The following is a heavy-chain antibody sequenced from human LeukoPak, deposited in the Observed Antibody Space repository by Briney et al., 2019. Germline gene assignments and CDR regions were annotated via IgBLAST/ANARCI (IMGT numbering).Heavy chain of an antibody. V-gene: IGHV3-30-3*01. CDR1: GFTFSAYF. CDR2: IASDGSHT. J-gene: IGHJ3*02. D-gene: IGHD2-21*01. Sequence: PGRSLRLSCAASGFTFSAYFMHWVRQAPGKGLEGVADIASDGSHTFYAEPVKGRFTISRDNSKNTLYLQMNSLRAEDTAVYFCARERQDTVLHSGAFDIWGQGTMVTVSS. CDR3: ARERQDTVLHSGAFDI.